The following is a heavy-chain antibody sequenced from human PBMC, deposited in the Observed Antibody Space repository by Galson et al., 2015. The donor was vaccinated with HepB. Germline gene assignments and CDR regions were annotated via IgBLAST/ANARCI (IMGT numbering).Heavy chain of an antibody. CDR1: GFTFSTYS. Sequence: SLRLSCAASGFTFSTYSMNWVRQVPGKGLEWVSSISSDGRDIFYAASLKGRFTISRDDAKSSLYLHMNSLRVEDTAVYFCARNWSDFGFWGQGTQVTVSS. CDR3: ARNWSDFGF. V-gene: IGHV3-21*06. J-gene: IGHJ4*02. D-gene: IGHD1-1*01. CDR2: ISSDGRDI.